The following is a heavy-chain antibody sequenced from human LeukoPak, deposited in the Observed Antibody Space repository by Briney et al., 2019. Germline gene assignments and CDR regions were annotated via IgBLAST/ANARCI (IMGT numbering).Heavy chain of an antibody. D-gene: IGHD3-22*01. CDR2: ISYDGSNK. V-gene: IGHV3-30*18. Sequence: GGSLRLSCAASGFTFSSYGMHWVRQAPGKGLEWVAVISYDGSNKYYADSVKGRFTISRDNSKNTLYLQTNSLRAEDTAVYYCAKEFDYYDSVPFDYWGQGTLVTVSS. J-gene: IGHJ4*02. CDR1: GFTFSSYG. CDR3: AKEFDYYDSVPFDY.